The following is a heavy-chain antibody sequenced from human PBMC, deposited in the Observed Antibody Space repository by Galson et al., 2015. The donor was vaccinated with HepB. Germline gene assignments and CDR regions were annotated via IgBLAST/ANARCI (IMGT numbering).Heavy chain of an antibody. J-gene: IGHJ6*02. CDR3: ARDRAARAFRGYSYGPYYYYGMDV. V-gene: IGHV3-66*01. D-gene: IGHD5-18*01. CDR2: IYSGGST. CDR1: GFTVSSNY. Sequence: SLRLSCAASGFTVSSNYMSWVRQAPGKGLEWVSVIYSGGSTYHADSVKGRFTISRDNSKNTLYLQMNSLRAEDTAVYYCARDRAARAFRGYSYGPYYYYGMDVWGQGTTVTVSS.